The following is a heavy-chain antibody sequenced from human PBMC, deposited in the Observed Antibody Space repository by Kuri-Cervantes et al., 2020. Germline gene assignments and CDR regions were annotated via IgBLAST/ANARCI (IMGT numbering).Heavy chain of an antibody. Sequence: LSLTCAASGFPFCSYSMNWVRQAPGKGLEWVPSISSSSSYIYYADPVKGRFTIPRDNVKNSLYLQMNSLRAEDTAVYYCARDGYSSGWYGGGFDYWGQGTLVTVSS. CDR3: ARDGYSSGWYGGGFDY. J-gene: IGHJ4*02. D-gene: IGHD6-19*01. CDR1: GFPFCSYS. V-gene: IGHV3-21*01. CDR2: ISSSSSYI.